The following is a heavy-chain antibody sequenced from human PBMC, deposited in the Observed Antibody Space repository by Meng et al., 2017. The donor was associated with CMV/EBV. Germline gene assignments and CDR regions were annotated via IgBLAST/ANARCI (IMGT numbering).Heavy chain of an antibody. CDR2: ISWNSGSI. CDR1: GFTFDDYA. CDR3: AKGVYSNYDAPFDY. J-gene: IGHJ4*02. Sequence: SLKISCAASGFTFDDYAMHWVRQGPGKSLEWVSGISWNSGSIVYADSVKGRFTISRDNAKNSLYLQMNSLRDEDMALYHCAKGVYSNYDAPFDYWGQGILVTVSS. V-gene: IGHV3-9*03. D-gene: IGHD4-11*01.